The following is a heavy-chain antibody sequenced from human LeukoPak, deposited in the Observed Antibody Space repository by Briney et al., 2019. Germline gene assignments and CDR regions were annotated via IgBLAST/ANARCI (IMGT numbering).Heavy chain of an antibody. CDR3: ARERGHCSGGSCFDDAFDI. Sequence: SVKVSCKASGYTFTSYYMHWVRQAPGQGLEWMGGIIPIFGTANYAQKFQGRVTITADESTSTAYMELSSLRSEDTAVYYCARERGHCSGGSCFDDAFDIWGQGTMVTVSS. CDR1: GYTFTSYY. J-gene: IGHJ3*02. D-gene: IGHD2-15*01. V-gene: IGHV1-69*13. CDR2: IIPIFGTA.